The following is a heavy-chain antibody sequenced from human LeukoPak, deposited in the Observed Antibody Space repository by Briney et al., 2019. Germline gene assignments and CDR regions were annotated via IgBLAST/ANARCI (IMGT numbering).Heavy chain of an antibody. V-gene: IGHV1-3*01. D-gene: IGHD4-17*01. Sequence: GASVKVSCKASGYTFTNYATHWVRQAPGQRLEWMGWINAGNGNTKYSQKFQGRVTITRDTSASTAYMELSSLTSEDTAVYYCARPGHDDYGDYWGQGTLVTVSS. CDR1: GYTFTNYA. CDR2: INAGNGNT. J-gene: IGHJ4*02. CDR3: ARPGHDDYGDY.